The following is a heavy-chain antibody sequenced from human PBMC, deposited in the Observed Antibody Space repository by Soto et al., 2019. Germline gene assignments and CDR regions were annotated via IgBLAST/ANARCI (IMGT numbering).Heavy chain of an antibody. J-gene: IGHJ6*03. D-gene: IGHD1-7*01. CDR1: GFTFSDYY. V-gene: IGHV3-11*01. Sequence: QVQLVESGGGLVKPGGSLRLSCAASGFTFSDYYMSWIRQAPGKGLEWVSYISSSGSTIYYADSVKGRFTISRDNAKNALYLQMNSLRAEDTAVYYCARDHGLYNWNLDYYYYYMDVWGKGTTVTVSS. CDR2: ISSSGSTI. CDR3: ARDHGLYNWNLDYYYYYMDV.